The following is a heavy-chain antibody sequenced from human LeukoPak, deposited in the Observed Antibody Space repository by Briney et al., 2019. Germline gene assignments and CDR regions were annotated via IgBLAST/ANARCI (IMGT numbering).Heavy chain of an antibody. CDR1: GGSFSGFY. V-gene: IGHV4-34*01. D-gene: IGHD5-18*01. CDR2: INHSGST. CDR3: ARDGYSYGPIDS. J-gene: IGHJ4*02. Sequence: SETLSLTCAVYGGSFSGFYWSWIRQPPGKGLEWIGEINHSGSTNYNPSLKSRVTISVDTSKNQFSLKLSSVTAADTAVYYCARDGYSYGPIDSWGQGTQVTVSS.